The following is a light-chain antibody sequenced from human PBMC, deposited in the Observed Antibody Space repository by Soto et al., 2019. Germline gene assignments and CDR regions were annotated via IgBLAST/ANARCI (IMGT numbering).Light chain of an antibody. CDR2: LGS. Sequence: DIVVTQSPRSLPVTPGEPASISCRSSQSLLHSSGYNYLDWYLQKPGQSPQLLIYLGSNRASGVPDRCSGSGSGKDFTLKISRVEADDVGVYYCMQDLHFLSFGPGTKVDIK. CDR1: QSLLHSSGYNY. CDR3: MQDLHFLS. J-gene: IGKJ3*01. V-gene: IGKV2-28*01.